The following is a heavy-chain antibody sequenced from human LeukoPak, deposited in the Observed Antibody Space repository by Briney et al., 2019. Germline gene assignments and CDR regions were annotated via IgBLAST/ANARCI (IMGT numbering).Heavy chain of an antibody. J-gene: IGHJ4*02. D-gene: IGHD6-19*01. Sequence: GASVKVSCKASGYTFTSYGISWVRQAPGQGLEWMGWISAYNGNTNYAQKLQGRVTMTTDTSTSTAYMELRSLRSDDTAVYYCARDLSSYSSGWYVSLVWGQGTLVTVSS. CDR3: ARDLSSYSSGWYVSLV. CDR2: ISAYNGNT. V-gene: IGHV1-18*01. CDR1: GYTFTSYG.